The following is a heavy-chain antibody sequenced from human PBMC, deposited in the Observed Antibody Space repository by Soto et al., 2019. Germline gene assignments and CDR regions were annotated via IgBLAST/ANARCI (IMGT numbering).Heavy chain of an antibody. D-gene: IGHD6-19*01. CDR3: AKDDPGQWLVPGVY. CDR1: GFTFSSYA. V-gene: IGHV3-30*18. CDR2: ISYDGSNK. Sequence: PGGSLRLSCAASGFTFSSYAMSWVRQAPGKGLEWVAVISYDGSNKYYADSVKGRFTISRDNSKNTLYLQMNSLRAEDTAVYYCAKDDPGQWLVPGVYWGQGTLVTVSS. J-gene: IGHJ4*02.